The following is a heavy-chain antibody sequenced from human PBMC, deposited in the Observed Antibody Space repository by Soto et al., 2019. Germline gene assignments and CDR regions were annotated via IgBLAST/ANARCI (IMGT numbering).Heavy chain of an antibody. CDR2: IYYSGST. CDR3: ARVFQFEWLRSQWLDP. Sequence: SETLSLTCTVSGGSISSGDYYWSWIRQPPGKGLEWIGYIYYSGSTYYNPSLKSRVTISVDTSKNQFSLKLSSVTAADTAVYYCARVFQFEWLRSQWLDPWGEGTMVTVYS. CDR1: GGSISSGDYY. D-gene: IGHD5-12*01. J-gene: IGHJ5*02. V-gene: IGHV4-30-4*01.